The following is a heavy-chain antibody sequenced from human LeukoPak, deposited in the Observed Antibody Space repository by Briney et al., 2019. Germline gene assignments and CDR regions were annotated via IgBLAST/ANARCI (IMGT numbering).Heavy chain of an antibody. J-gene: IGHJ3*02. V-gene: IGHV4-59*01. Sequence: SETLFLTCSVSGGSISSYYWSWIRQPPGKGLEWIGYIYYSGSTNYNPSLKSRVTISVDTSKNQFSLKLSSVTAADTAVYYCAAYYYGSGSYGDAFDIWGQGTMVTVSS. D-gene: IGHD3-10*01. CDR3: AAYYYGSGSYGDAFDI. CDR1: GGSISSYY. CDR2: IYYSGST.